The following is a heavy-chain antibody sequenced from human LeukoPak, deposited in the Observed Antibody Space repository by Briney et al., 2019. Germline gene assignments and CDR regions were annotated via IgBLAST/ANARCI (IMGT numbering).Heavy chain of an antibody. CDR2: IHYSGST. Sequence: SETLSLTCTVSGGSISSSSYYWGWIRQPPGKGLEWIGSIHYSGSTYYNPSLKSRVTISVDTSKNQFSLKLSSVTAADTAVYYCARHDYGGNSVSDYFDYWGQGTLVTVSS. D-gene: IGHD4-23*01. CDR1: GGSISSSSYY. J-gene: IGHJ4*02. V-gene: IGHV4-39*01. CDR3: ARHDYGGNSVSDYFDY.